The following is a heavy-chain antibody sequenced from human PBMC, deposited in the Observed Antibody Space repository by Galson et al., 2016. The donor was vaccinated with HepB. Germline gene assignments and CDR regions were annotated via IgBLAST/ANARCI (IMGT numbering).Heavy chain of an antibody. J-gene: IGHJ4*02. CDR2: INPLNGNT. CDR3: ARGSTRPGTTNLDY. CDR1: GYTFISNA. V-gene: IGHV1-3*01. Sequence: SVKVSCKASGYTFISNAIHWVRQAPGQRLEWLGWINPLNGNTKYSPKFQGKVTFTSDTSATMAYMELSSLTSEDTAIYFCARGSTRPGTTNLDYWGQGALVTVSS. D-gene: IGHD1-7*01.